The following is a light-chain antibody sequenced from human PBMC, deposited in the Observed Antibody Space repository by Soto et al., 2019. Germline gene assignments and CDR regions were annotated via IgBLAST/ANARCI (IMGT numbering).Light chain of an antibody. CDR3: SSFAGNNNVV. CDR2: EVS. J-gene: IGLJ2*01. V-gene: IGLV2-8*01. CDR1: SSDVGGYNY. Sequence: QSALTQPPSASGSPGQSVTISCTGTSSDVGGYNYVSWYQQHPGKAPKLMISEVSKRPSGVPDRFSGSKSGNTASLTVSGLQAGDGANYYCSSFAGNNNVVFGGGTKLTVL.